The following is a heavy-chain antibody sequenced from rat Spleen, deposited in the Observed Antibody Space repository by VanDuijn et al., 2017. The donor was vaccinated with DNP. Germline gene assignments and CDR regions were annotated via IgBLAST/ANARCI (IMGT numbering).Heavy chain of an antibody. J-gene: IGHJ2*01. CDR2: ISTSGGST. CDR3: ARHTTGHFDY. V-gene: IGHV5-25*01. Sequence: EVQLVESGGGLVQPGRSLKLSCAASGFTFSNYDMAWVRQAPTKGLEWVASISTSGGSTYYRDSVKGRFTVSRDNAKSTLYLQMDSLRSEDTATYYCARHTTGHFDYWGQGVMVTVSS. CDR1: GFTFSNYD. D-gene: IGHD1-6*01.